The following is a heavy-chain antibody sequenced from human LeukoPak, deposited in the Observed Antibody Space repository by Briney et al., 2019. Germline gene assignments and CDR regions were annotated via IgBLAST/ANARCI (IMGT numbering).Heavy chain of an antibody. CDR2: IYPSGGGT. J-gene: IGHJ4*02. CDR3: ATAKRSYYDSNGYYYDY. Sequence: GASVKVSCKASGYTFTSYYIHWVRQAPGQGLEWMGVIYPSGGGTSYPQKFQGRVTMTRDTSTSTVYMELSSLRSDDTAVYYCATAKRSYYDSNGYYYDYWGQGTLVTVSS. D-gene: IGHD3-22*01. V-gene: IGHV1-46*01. CDR1: GYTFTSYY.